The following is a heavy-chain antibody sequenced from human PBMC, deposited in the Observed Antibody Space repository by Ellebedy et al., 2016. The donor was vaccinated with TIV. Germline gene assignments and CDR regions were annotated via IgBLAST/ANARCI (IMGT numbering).Heavy chain of an antibody. CDR3: ARHSSSWPTIIDY. CDR2: IYYSGST. CDR1: GGSISSGDYY. D-gene: IGHD6-13*01. J-gene: IGHJ4*02. Sequence: SETLSLXCTVSGGSISSGDYYWSWIRQPPGKGLEWIGYIYYSGSTYYNPSLKSRVTISVDTSKNQFSLKLSSVTAADTAVYYCARHSSSWPTIIDYWGQGTLVTVSS. V-gene: IGHV4-30-4*01.